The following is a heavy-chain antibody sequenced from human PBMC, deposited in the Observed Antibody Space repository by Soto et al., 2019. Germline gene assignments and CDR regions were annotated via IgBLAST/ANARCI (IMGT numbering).Heavy chain of an antibody. Sequence: GGSLRLSCAASGFTFSSYSMNWVRQAPAKGLEWVSSISSSSSYIYYADSVKGRFTISRDNAKNSLYLQMNSLRAEDTAVYYCARGLAVAGTAPPTYYFDYWGQGTLVTVSS. CDR2: ISSSSSYI. J-gene: IGHJ4*02. CDR1: GFTFSSYS. CDR3: ARGLAVAGTAPPTYYFDY. D-gene: IGHD6-19*01. V-gene: IGHV3-21*01.